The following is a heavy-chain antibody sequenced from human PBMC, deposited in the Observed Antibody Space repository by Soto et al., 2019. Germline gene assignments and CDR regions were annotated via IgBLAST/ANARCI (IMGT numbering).Heavy chain of an antibody. CDR2: IWYDGSNK. CDR3: ARDHCSSTSCYPTLYGMDV. Sequence: PGGSLRLSCAACGFTFSSYAMSWVRQAPGKGLEWVAVIWYDGSNKYYADSVKGRFTISRDNSKNTLYLQMNSLRAEDTAVYYCARDHCSSTSCYPTLYGMDVWGQGTTVTVSS. J-gene: IGHJ6*02. V-gene: IGHV3-33*08. D-gene: IGHD2-2*01. CDR1: GFTFSSYA.